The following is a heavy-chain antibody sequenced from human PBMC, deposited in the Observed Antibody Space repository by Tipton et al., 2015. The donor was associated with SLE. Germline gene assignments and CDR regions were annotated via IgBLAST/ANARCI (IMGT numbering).Heavy chain of an antibody. CDR2: IYYSGSN. V-gene: IGHV4-39*07. CDR3: ARERGDYGDYFDY. J-gene: IGHJ4*02. Sequence: LRLSCTVSGGSLSSSSYYWGWIRPPPGKGLEWIGSIYYSGSNYYNPSLKSRVTISVDTSKNQFSLKMSSVTAAGTAVYYCARERGDYGDYFDYWGQGTLVTVSS. CDR1: GGSLSSSSYY. D-gene: IGHD4-17*01.